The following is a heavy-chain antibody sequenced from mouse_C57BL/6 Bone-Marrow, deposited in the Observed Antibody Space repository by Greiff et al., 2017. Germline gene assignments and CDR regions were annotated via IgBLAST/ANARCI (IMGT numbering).Heavy chain of an antibody. Sequence: EVQLVESGGDLVKPGGSLKLSCAASGFTFSSYGMSWVRQTPDKRLEWVATISSGGSYTYYPDSVKGRFTISRDNAKNTLYLQMSSLKSEDTAMYYCARGGITAYLDYWGQGTTLTVSS. CDR2: ISSGGSYT. V-gene: IGHV5-6*01. J-gene: IGHJ2*01. CDR1: GFTFSSYG. CDR3: ARGGITAYLDY. D-gene: IGHD1-2*01.